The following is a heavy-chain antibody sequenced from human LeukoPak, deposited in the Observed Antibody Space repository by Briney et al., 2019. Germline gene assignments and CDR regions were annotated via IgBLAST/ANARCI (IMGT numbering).Heavy chain of an antibody. CDR3: AKDIAAAGTSERNDY. CDR1: GFTFSSYG. CDR2: IWYDGSNK. D-gene: IGHD6-13*01. V-gene: IGHV3-33*06. J-gene: IGHJ4*02. Sequence: GGSLRLSCAASGFTFSSYGMHWVRQDPGKGLEWVAVIWYDGSNKYYADSVKGRFTISRDNSKNTLYLQMNSLRAEDTAVYYCAKDIAAAGTSERNDYWGQGTLVTVSS.